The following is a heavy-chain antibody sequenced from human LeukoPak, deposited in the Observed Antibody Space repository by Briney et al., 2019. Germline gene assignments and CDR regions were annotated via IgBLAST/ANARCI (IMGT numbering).Heavy chain of an antibody. CDR1: GGSISGYY. CDR3: ARSIHHRLDY. V-gene: IGHV4-59*08. J-gene: IGHJ4*02. CDR2: IYYTGST. Sequence: SETLSLTCTVSGGSISGYYWNWVRQPPGKGLEWIGFIYYTGSTKYNPSLKGRVTMSLDTSKKQFSSKLTSVTAADTAVYYCARSIHHRLDYWGQGTLGTVSS.